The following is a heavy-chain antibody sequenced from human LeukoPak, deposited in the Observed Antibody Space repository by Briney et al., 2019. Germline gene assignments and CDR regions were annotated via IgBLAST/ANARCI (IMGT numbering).Heavy chain of an antibody. CDR3: AKGDSSGYYFPSFRFDP. D-gene: IGHD3-22*01. J-gene: IGHJ5*02. CDR1: GFTFSSYG. V-gene: IGHV3-30*18. Sequence: GGSLRLSCAVSGFTFSSYGMHWARQAPGEGREWGAVIVYDGSNKYYADSVKGRFTISRDNSKNSLYLQMNSVRAEDTAVYYCAKGDSSGYYFPSFRFDPWGQGTLVTVSS. CDR2: IVYDGSNK.